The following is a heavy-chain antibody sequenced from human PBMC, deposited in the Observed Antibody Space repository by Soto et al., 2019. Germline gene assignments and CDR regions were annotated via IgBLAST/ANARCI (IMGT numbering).Heavy chain of an antibody. J-gene: IGHJ4*02. Sequence: QVQLVESGGGVVQPGRSLRLSCAASGFTFSSYAMHWVRQAPGKGLERVAVISYDGSNKYYADSVKGRFTISRDNSKNTLYLQMNSLRAEDTAVYYCARDDSALWFGELPQFDYWGQGTLVTVSS. D-gene: IGHD3-10*01. CDR3: ARDDSALWFGELPQFDY. CDR1: GFTFSSYA. V-gene: IGHV3-30-3*01. CDR2: ISYDGSNK.